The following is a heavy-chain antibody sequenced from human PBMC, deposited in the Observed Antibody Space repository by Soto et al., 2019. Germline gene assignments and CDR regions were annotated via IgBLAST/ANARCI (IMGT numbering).Heavy chain of an antibody. V-gene: IGHV3-30-3*01. CDR1: GFTFSSYA. CDR3: ARRVYDFGSGDYRADWYFDL. D-gene: IGHD3-3*01. CDR2: ISYDGSNK. J-gene: IGHJ2*01. Sequence: GRSLRLSCAASGFTFSSYAMHWFRQAPGKGLEWVAVISYDGSNKYYADSVKGRFTISRDNSKNTLYLQMNSLRAEDTAVYYCARRVYDFGSGDYRADWYFDLWGRGNLATLSS.